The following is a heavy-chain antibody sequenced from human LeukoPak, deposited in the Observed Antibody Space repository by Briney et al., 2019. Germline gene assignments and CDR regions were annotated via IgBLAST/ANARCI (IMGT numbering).Heavy chain of an antibody. CDR3: ARRYYDYVWGSYRSSYFDY. J-gene: IGHJ4*02. V-gene: IGHV4-39*07. CDR1: GGSISSSSYY. Sequence: SETLSLTCTVSGGSISSSSYYWGWIRQPPGKGLEWIGSIYYSGSTNHNPSLKSRVTISVDTSKNQFSLKLSSVTAADTAVYYCARRYYDYVWGSYRSSYFDYWGQGTLVTVSS. CDR2: IYYSGST. D-gene: IGHD3-16*02.